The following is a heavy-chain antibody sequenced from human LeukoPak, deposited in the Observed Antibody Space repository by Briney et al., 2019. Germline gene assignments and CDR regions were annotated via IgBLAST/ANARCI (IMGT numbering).Heavy chain of an antibody. CDR2: IKQDGSEK. CDR1: GFTFSSYS. J-gene: IGHJ6*03. D-gene: IGHD3-9*01. V-gene: IGHV3-7*01. Sequence: GGSLRLSCAASGFTFSSYSMNWVRQAPGKGLEWVANIKQDGSEKYYVDSVKGRFTISRDNAKNSLYLQMNSLRAEDTAVYYYARCRPPNVLPYNYYYYMDVWAKGTTVTVSS. CDR3: ARCRPPNVLPYNYYYYMDV.